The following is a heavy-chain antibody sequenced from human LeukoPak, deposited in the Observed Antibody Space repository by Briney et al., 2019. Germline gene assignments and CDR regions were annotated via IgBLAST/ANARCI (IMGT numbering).Heavy chain of an antibody. V-gene: IGHV1-2*02. J-gene: IGHJ5*02. CDR2: INPNSGGT. CDR1: GYTFTGYY. CDR3: ARGYCSGGSCYSGEWFDP. D-gene: IGHD2-15*01. Sequence: EASVKVSCKASGYTFTGYYMHWVRQAPGQGLEWMGWINPNSGGTNYAQKFQGRVTMTRDTSISTAYMELSRLRSDDTAVYYCARGYCSGGSCYSGEWFDPWGQGTLVTVSS.